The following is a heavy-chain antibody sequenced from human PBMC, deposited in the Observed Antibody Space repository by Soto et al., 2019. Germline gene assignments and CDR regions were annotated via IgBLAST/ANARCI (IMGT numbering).Heavy chain of an antibody. J-gene: IGHJ6*02. Sequence: SETLSLTCTVSGGSISSSSYYWGWIRQPPGKGLEWIGSIYYSGSTYYNPSLKSRVTISVDTSKNQFSLKLSSVTAADTAVYYCARHVNPVAAGSVGAYGMDVWGQGTTVTVSS. CDR2: IYYSGST. D-gene: IGHD6-13*01. CDR3: ARHVNPVAAGSVGAYGMDV. V-gene: IGHV4-39*01. CDR1: GGSISSSSYY.